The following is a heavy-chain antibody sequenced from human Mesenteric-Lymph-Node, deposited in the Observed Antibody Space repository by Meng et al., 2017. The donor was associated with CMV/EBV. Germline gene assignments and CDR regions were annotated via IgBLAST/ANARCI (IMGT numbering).Heavy chain of an antibody. CDR1: GFSLGNYG. CDR3: ARDRGEAMRDY. CDR2: MSNSRNNI. D-gene: IGHD2-21*01. Sequence: GGSLRLSCAASGFSLGNYGMKWVRQAPGKGLEWVPCMSNSRNNIYYADSVEGRFTMSRDNAKKSLYLQMNSLRAEDMAVFYCARDRGEAMRDYWGQGTLVTVSS. V-gene: IGHV3-21*01. J-gene: IGHJ4*02.